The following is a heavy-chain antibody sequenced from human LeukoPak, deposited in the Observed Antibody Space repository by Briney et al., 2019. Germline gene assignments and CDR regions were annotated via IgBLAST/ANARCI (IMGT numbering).Heavy chain of an antibody. CDR1: GGSISSSSYY. V-gene: IGHV4-39*01. J-gene: IGHJ4*02. Sequence: SETLSLTCTVSGGSISSSSYYWGWIRQPPGKGLEWIGSIYYSGSTYYNPSLKSRVTISVDTSKNQFSLKLSSVTAADTAVYYCARRPKGYSSGWLYYFDYWGQGTLVTVSS. CDR2: IYYSGST. D-gene: IGHD6-19*01. CDR3: ARRPKGYSSGWLYYFDY.